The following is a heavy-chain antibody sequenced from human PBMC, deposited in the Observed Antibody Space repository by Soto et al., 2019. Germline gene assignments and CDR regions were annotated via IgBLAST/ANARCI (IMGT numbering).Heavy chain of an antibody. J-gene: IGHJ5*02. V-gene: IGHV3-7*03. CDR1: GFTFINYW. Sequence: PGGSLRLSCAASGFTFINYWMSWVRQAPGKGLEWVANIKQDGGEKYYVDSVKGRFTISRDNAKNSLYLQMNSLRAEDTAVYYCARTKANKWFDPWGQGTRVTVSS. CDR3: ARTKANKWFDP. D-gene: IGHD1-26*01. CDR2: IKQDGGEK.